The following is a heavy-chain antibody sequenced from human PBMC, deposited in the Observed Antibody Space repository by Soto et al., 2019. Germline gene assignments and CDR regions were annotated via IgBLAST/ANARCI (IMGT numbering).Heavy chain of an antibody. V-gene: IGHV1-18*01. CDR3: ARDRAPFFDWLLGAFDI. CDR1: GYTFTSYG. Sequence: QVQLVQSGAEVKKPGASVKVSCKASGYTFTSYGISWVRQAPGQGLEWMGWISAYNGNTNYAQKLQGRVTMTTATSTSTAYMELRSLRSDDTAVYYCARDRAPFFDWLLGAFDIWGQGTMVTVSS. CDR2: ISAYNGNT. J-gene: IGHJ3*02. D-gene: IGHD3-9*01.